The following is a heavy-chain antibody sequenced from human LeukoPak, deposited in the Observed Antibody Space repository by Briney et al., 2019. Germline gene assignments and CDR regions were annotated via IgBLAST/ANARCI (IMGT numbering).Heavy chain of an antibody. CDR1: GGSISSGGYY. D-gene: IGHD3-3*01. CDR3: ARRFLGPLYYFDY. Sequence: SETLSLTCTVSGGSISSGGYYWSWIRQHPGKGLEWIGYIYYSGSTNYNPSLKSRVTISVDRSKNQFSLKLSSVTAADTAVYYCARRFLGPLYYFDYWGQGTLVTVSS. CDR2: IYYSGST. V-gene: IGHV4-61*08. J-gene: IGHJ4*02.